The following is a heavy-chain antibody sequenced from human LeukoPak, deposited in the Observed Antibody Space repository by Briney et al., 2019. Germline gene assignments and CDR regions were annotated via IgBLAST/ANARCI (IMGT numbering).Heavy chain of an antibody. CDR1: GGSINSYY. CDR3: AREGGSGWYYPFDF. Sequence: ASETLCLTCTVSGGSINSYYWSWIRQPPGKGLQWIGCIHYSGSTNYNPSLKSRVTISVDTSKNQFSLKLSSVTAADTAVYYCAREGGSGWYYPFDFWGQGTLVTVSS. V-gene: IGHV4-59*01. D-gene: IGHD6-19*01. J-gene: IGHJ4*02. CDR2: IHYSGST.